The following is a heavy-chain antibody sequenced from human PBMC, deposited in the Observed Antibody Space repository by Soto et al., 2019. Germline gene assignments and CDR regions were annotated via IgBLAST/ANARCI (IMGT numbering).Heavy chain of an antibody. CDR1: GGTFRSYD. V-gene: IGHV1-69*01. CDR2: ISPIFGTA. J-gene: IGHJ6*02. CDR3: ARRPIVVYGMDD. Sequence: QVQLVQSGAEWKKPWPSVKVSCKACGGTFRSYDISWVRQAPGQGLEWMGGISPIFGTANYAKKLQGRVTITADESTSTAYIELSSLRSEDTDGYYCARRPIVVYGMDDCGQGTTVTVSS. D-gene: IGHD3-3*01.